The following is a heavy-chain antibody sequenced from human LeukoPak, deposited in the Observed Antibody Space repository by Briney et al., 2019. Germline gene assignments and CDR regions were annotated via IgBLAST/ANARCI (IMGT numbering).Heavy chain of an antibody. CDR2: ISASGSNT. D-gene: IGHD6-19*01. J-gene: IGHJ4*02. CDR1: GFTFSSLD. CDR3: AKDSVRSGGWFYFDN. V-gene: IGHV3-23*01. Sequence: GGSLRLSCAASGFTFSSLDMAWVRQAPGKGLEWVSGISASGSNTFYADSVKSRFTISRDNSKNTLYLQMSSLRVGDTAIYYCAKDSVRSGGWFYFDNWGQGTLVSVSS.